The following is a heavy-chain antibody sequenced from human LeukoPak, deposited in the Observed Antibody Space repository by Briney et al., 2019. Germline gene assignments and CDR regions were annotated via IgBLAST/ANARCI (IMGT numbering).Heavy chain of an antibody. CDR1: GGTFSSYA. CDR2: INAGNGNT. J-gene: IGHJ4*02. D-gene: IGHD6-19*01. Sequence: ASVKVSCKASGGTFSSYAISWVRQAPGQRLEWMGWINAGNGNTKYSQKFQGRVTITRDTSASTAYMELSSLRSEDTAVYYCASWGDSSGWSGGYFDYWGQGTLVTVSS. CDR3: ASWGDSSGWSGGYFDY. V-gene: IGHV1-3*01.